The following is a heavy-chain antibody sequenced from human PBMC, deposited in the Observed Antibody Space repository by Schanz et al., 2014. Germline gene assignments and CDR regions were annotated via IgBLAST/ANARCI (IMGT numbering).Heavy chain of an antibody. CDR1: GYTLTAYY. CDR2: INTKTGDP. Sequence: QVQLVQSGAEVKKPGASVKVSCKASGYTLTAYYMHWVRQAPGQGLEWMGWINTKTGDPTYAQGFTGRFVFSLDTSVSTAYLHISSLVSADTAVYYCARSDHVNAYDVWGQGTMVTVSS. J-gene: IGHJ3*01. CDR3: ARSDHVNAYDV. V-gene: IGHV7-4-1*02.